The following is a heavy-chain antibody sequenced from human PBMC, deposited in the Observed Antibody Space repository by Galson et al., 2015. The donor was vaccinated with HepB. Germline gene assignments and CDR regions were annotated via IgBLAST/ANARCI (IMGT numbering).Heavy chain of an antibody. CDR3: ARVLGPAARYYYYGMDV. V-gene: IGHV3-30-3*01. Sequence: SLRLSCAASGFTFSSYAMHWVRQAPGKGLEWVAVISYDGSNKYYADSVKGRFTISRDNSKNTLYLQMNSLRAEDTAVYYCARVLGPAARYYYYGMDVWGQGTTVTVSS. J-gene: IGHJ6*02. CDR2: ISYDGSNK. CDR1: GFTFSSYA. D-gene: IGHD2-2*01.